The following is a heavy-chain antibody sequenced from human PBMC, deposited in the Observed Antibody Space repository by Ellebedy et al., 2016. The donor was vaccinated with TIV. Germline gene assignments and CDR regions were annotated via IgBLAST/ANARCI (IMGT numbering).Heavy chain of an antibody. V-gene: IGHV3-7*03. CDR2: IKHDGGQK. Sequence: GESLKISCAASGFTFSNYWMNWVRQAPGKGLEWVASIKHDGGQKYYVDSVKGRFTISRDNAKNSLYLQMNSLRAEDTAVYHCARAMDVWGQGTTVTVSS. J-gene: IGHJ6*02. CDR1: GFTFSNYW. CDR3: ARAMDV.